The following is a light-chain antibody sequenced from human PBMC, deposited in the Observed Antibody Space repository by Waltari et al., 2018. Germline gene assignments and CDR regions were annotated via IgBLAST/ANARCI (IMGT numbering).Light chain of an antibody. CDR1: QIVSRA. CDR3: QHYLRLPVT. V-gene: IGKV3-20*01. Sequence: SCRASQIVSRALTWYQQKPGQAPRLLIYVASTRATGIPDRFSGSGSGTDFSLTISRLEPDDFAVYYCQHYLRLPVTFGQGTTVEI. J-gene: IGKJ1*01. CDR2: VAS.